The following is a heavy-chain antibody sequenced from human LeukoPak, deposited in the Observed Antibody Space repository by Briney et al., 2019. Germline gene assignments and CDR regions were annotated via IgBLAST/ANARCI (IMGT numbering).Heavy chain of an antibody. CDR3: ARDLYPTWIQLPGPFDY. CDR1: GYTFTSYY. V-gene: IGHV1-46*01. J-gene: IGHJ4*02. Sequence: ASVKVSCKASGYTFTSYYMHWVRRAPGQGLEWMGIINPSGGSTSYAQKFQGRVTMTRDTSTSTVYMELSSLRSEDTAVYYCARDLYPTWIQLPGPFDYWGQGTLVTVSS. CDR2: INPSGGST. D-gene: IGHD5-18*01.